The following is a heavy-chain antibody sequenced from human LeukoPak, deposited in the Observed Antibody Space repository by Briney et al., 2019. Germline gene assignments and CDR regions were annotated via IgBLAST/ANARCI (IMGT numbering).Heavy chain of an antibody. CDR2: IKQDGSVK. D-gene: IGHD6-6*01. Sequence: GGSLRLSCATSGVPFTNYWMTWVRQAPGKGLEWVANIKQDGSVKYYVDSVKGRFTISRDNTKNSVYLQMISLRAEDTAVYKCARIGYSSSSLDFWGRGTLVTVSS. CDR1: GVPFTNYW. J-gene: IGHJ4*02. CDR3: ARIGYSSSSLDF. V-gene: IGHV3-7*03.